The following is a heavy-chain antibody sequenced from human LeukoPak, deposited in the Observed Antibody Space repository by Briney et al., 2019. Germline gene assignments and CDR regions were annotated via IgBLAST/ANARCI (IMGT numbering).Heavy chain of an antibody. J-gene: IGHJ4*02. Sequence: PSEALSLTCAVYGGSFSGFYWSWIRQPPGKGLEWIGEINHSGSTYCNPSLKSRVTISEDTSRNQFSLKLTSVTAADTAVYYCATLGEYYDSSGYYYNWGQGTLVTVSS. D-gene: IGHD3-22*01. CDR3: ATLGEYYDSSGYYYN. V-gene: IGHV4-34*01. CDR2: INHSGST. CDR1: GGSFSGFY.